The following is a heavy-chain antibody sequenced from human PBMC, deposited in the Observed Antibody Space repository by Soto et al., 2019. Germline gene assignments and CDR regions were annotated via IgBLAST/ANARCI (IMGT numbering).Heavy chain of an antibody. Sequence: EVQLLESGGGLVQPGGSLRLSCAASGFTFSSYAMSWVRQAPGKGLEWVSAISGSGGSTYYADSVKGRFTISRDNSKNTLYLQMNSLRAEDTAVYYCXXXXXXXGDCVTSLYYFDYWXQXTXXXVSS. CDR3: XXXXXXXGDCVTSLYYFDY. J-gene: IGHJ4*02. CDR2: ISGSGGST. V-gene: IGHV3-23*01. CDR1: GFTFSSYA. D-gene: IGHD2-21*02.